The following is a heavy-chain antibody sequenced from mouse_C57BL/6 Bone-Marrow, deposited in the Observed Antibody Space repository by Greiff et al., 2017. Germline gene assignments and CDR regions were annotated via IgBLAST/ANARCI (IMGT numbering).Heavy chain of an antibody. CDR1: GFNIKDDY. CDR2: IDPENGDT. D-gene: IGHD2-4*01. CDR3: TTIYYDYDRDAMDY. J-gene: IGHJ4*01. Sequence: VQLQQSGAELVRPGASVKLSCTASGFNIKDDYMHWVKQRPEQGLEWIGWIDPENGDTEYASKFQGKATITADTSSNTADLQLSSLTSEDTAVYYCTTIYYDYDRDAMDYWGQGTSVTVSS. V-gene: IGHV14-4*01.